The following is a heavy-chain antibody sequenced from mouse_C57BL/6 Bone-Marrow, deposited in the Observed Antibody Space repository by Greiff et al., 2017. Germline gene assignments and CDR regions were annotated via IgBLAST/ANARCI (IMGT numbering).Heavy chain of an antibody. Sequence: QVQLQQSGAELVRPGTSVKVSCKASGYAFTNYLIEWVKQRPGQGLEWIGVINPGSGGTTYNEKFKGKATLTADKSSSTAYMQLSSLTSEDSAVYYCARDYYSNSYFDYWGQGTTLTVSS. CDR1: GYAFTNYL. J-gene: IGHJ2*01. CDR3: ARDYYSNSYFDY. D-gene: IGHD2-5*01. V-gene: IGHV1-54*01. CDR2: INPGSGGT.